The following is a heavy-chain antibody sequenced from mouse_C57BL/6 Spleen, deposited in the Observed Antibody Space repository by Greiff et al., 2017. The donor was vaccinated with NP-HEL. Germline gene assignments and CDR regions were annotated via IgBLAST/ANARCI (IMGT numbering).Heavy chain of an antibody. CDR1: GYAFSSYW. CDR2: IYPGDGDT. Sequence: QVQLQQSGAELVKPGASVKISCKASGYAFSSYWMNWVKQRPGKGLEWIGQIYPGDGDTNYNGKFKGKATLTADKSSSTAYMQLSSLTSEDSAVYFCARTGFPYYAMDYWGQGTSVTVSS. D-gene: IGHD4-1*01. V-gene: IGHV1-80*01. J-gene: IGHJ4*01. CDR3: ARTGFPYYAMDY.